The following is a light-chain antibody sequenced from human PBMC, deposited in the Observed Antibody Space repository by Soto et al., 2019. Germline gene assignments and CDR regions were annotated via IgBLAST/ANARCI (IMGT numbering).Light chain of an antibody. CDR2: GAY. CDR3: KQYGSSPRT. V-gene: IGKV3-20*01. Sequence: EIVLTQSPGTLSLSPGERATLSCXASQSVSSSYLAWYQQKPGQAHRLXIYGAYSRATGIQDRFSGSGSGTDFTLTISRLEPEDFAVYYCKQYGSSPRTFGQGTKVDIK. J-gene: IGKJ1*01. CDR1: QSVSSSY.